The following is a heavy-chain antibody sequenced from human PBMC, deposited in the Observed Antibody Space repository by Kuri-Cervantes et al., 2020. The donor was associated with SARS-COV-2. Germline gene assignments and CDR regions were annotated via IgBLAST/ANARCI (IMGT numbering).Heavy chain of an antibody. D-gene: IGHD2-15*01. J-gene: IGHJ6*02. CDR1: GGSISSGYY. V-gene: IGHV4-38-2*02. Sequence: ESLKISCTVSGGSISSGYYWGWIRQPPGKGLEWIGSIYHSGSTNYNPSLKSRVTISVDTSKNQFSLKLSSVTAADTAVYYCARGRYCSGGSCYRYYYYGMDVWGQGTTVTVSS. CDR3: ARGRYCSGGSCYRYYYYGMDV. CDR2: IYHSGST.